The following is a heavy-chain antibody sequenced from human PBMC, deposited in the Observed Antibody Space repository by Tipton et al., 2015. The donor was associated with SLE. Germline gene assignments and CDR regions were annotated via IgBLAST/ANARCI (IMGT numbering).Heavy chain of an antibody. Sequence: SLRLSCAASGFTFNSYEMNWVRQAPGKGLEWVSYISSAGGTIYYADSVKGRFTISRDNAKDSLYLQMSSLRAEDTAVYYCARAYCTGSVCYGRPYFDYWGQGALVTVSS. CDR2: ISSAGGTI. CDR3: ARAYCTGSVCYGRPYFDY. V-gene: IGHV3-48*03. D-gene: IGHD2-8*02. J-gene: IGHJ4*02. CDR1: GFTFNSYE.